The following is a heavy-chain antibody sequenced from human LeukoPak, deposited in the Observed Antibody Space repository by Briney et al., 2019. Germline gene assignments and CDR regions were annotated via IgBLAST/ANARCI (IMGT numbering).Heavy chain of an antibody. J-gene: IGHJ4*02. CDR3: AITGSWYEYYFDY. Sequence: ASVKVSCKASGYTFSGYHMHWVRQAPGHGLEWMGWINPNSGDTKYAQNFRGRVTMTRDTSLSTAYMDLSRLRSDDTAVYYCAITGSWYEYYFDYWGQGTLVTVSS. CDR2: INPNSGDT. D-gene: IGHD6-13*01. V-gene: IGHV1-2*02. CDR1: GYTFSGYH.